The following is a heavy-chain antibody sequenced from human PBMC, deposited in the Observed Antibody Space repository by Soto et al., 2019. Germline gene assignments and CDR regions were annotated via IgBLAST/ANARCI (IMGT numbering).Heavy chain of an antibody. CDR2: IYHAGSV. V-gene: IGHV4-38-2*01. J-gene: IGHJ6*02. Sequence: SDTLSLTCAVSGYSIASGYYWAWIRQSPGKGLEWIGSIYHAGSVYYNPSLNSRVAVSLDTSKNHFSLKLTSVTAADTAVYYCARTFDYYGMDVWGQGTTVTVS. CDR1: GYSIASGYY. CDR3: ARTFDYYGMDV.